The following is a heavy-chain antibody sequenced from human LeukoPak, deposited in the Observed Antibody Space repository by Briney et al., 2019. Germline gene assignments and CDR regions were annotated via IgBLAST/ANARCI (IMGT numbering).Heavy chain of an antibody. CDR1: GFTVSSNY. CDR3: ARAAATDLDY. D-gene: IGHD6-25*01. Sequence: GGSLRLSCAASGFTVSSNYMGWVRQAPGKGLEWVSVIYSGGSTYYADSVKGRFTISRDNSKNTLYLQMNSLRVEDTAVYYCARAAATDLDYWGQGTLVTVCS. CDR2: IYSGGST. J-gene: IGHJ4*02. V-gene: IGHV3-66*01.